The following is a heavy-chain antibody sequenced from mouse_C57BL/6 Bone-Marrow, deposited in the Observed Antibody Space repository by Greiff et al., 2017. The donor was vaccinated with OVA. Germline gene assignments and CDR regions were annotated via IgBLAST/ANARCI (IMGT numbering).Heavy chain of an antibody. V-gene: IGHV1-80*01. CDR1: GYAFSSYW. Sequence: VQLQQSGAELVKPGASVKISCKASGYAFSSYWMNWVKQRPGKGLEWIGQIYPGDGDTNYNGKFKGKATLTADKSSSTAYMQLSSLTSEDSAVYFCARSDYYGSRGYAMDYWGQGTSVTVSS. J-gene: IGHJ4*01. D-gene: IGHD1-1*01. CDR2: IYPGDGDT. CDR3: ARSDYYGSRGYAMDY.